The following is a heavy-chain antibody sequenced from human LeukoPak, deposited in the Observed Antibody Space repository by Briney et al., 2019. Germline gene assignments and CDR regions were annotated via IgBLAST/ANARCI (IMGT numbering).Heavy chain of an antibody. CDR1: GFTFSSYG. Sequence: GGTLRLSCAASGFTFSSYGMSWVRQAPGKGLEWVSYISSSGSTTHYADSVKGRFTFSRGNAKNSLYLQMNSLRAEDTAVYYCARDQRGSYYGFFDYWGQGTLVTVSS. J-gene: IGHJ4*02. CDR2: ISSSGSTT. V-gene: IGHV3-48*04. D-gene: IGHD1-26*01. CDR3: ARDQRGSYYGFFDY.